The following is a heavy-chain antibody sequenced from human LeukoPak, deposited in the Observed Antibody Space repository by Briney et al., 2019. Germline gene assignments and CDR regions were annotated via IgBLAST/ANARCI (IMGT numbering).Heavy chain of an antibody. D-gene: IGHD2-2*01. CDR2: IYYSGST. Sequence: SETLSLTCTVSGGSISSGDYYWSWIRQPPGKGLEWIGYIYYSGSTYYNPSLKSRVTISVDTSKNQFSLKLSSVTAADTAAYYCARELVVVPAATIFRDAFDIWGQGTMVTVSS. CDR1: GGSISSGDYY. V-gene: IGHV4-30-4*08. CDR3: ARELVVVPAATIFRDAFDI. J-gene: IGHJ3*02.